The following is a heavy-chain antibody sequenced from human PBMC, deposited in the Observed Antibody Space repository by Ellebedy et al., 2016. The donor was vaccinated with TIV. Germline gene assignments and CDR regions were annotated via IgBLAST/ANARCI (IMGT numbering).Heavy chain of an antibody. J-gene: IGHJ4*02. CDR3: ARQLGSWYWAFDY. D-gene: IGHD6-13*01. V-gene: IGHV4-39*01. Sequence: PGGSLRLSCTVSGASISSSDYHWAWVRQPPGRGLEWIATDHTYYNPSLTSRLSIFIDTPNNQSSLKLTSVTAADTAVYYCARQLGSWYWAFDYWGQGSLVTVSS. CDR1: GASISSSDYH. CDR2: DHT.